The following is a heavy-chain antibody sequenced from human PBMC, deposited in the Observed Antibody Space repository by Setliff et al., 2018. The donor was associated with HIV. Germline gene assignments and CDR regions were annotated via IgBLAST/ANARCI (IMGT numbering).Heavy chain of an antibody. V-gene: IGHV4-39*07. D-gene: IGHD3-10*01. Sequence: SETLSLTCAVSGVTFSSSNYYWGWIRQPPGKGLEWIGTVFYSGSTSYSPPLKSRVTISVDTSKNQFSLKLKSVTAADTALYYCARLVRGGSGHYFDYWGQGKLVTVS. CDR2: VFYSGST. CDR3: ARLVRGGSGHYFDY. CDR1: GVTFSSSNYY. J-gene: IGHJ4*02.